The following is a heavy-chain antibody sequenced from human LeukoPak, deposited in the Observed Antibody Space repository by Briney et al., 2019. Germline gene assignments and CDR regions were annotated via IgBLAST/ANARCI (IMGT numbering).Heavy chain of an antibody. D-gene: IGHD1-1*01. CDR2: TFYSGHT. J-gene: IGHJ4*02. Sequence: SETLSLTCSVAVRSISSSNDSWGWIRQPPGKGLEWIGSTFYSGHTYYNPSLQSRVTISVDTSRNQFSLKVTSVPAADTAVYYCARRFGGRSPGTKPFDYWGQGRLVTVSS. V-gene: IGHV4-39*01. CDR1: VRSISSSNDS. CDR3: ARRFGGRSPGTKPFDY.